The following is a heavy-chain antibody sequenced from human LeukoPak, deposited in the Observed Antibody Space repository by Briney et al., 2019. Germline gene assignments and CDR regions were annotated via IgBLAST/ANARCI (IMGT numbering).Heavy chain of an antibody. V-gene: IGHV4-59*01. CDR1: GGSISDYY. D-gene: IGHD3-3*01. Sequence: SETLSLTCTVSGGSISDYYWSWIRQPPGKGRECIGYVYSGSTSYSPSLKSRVSISVDTSRNRFSLRLSSVTAADTAVYYCARSAAYYDFWTGYYNALYYMDVWGKGITVTVSS. CDR3: ARSAAYYDFWTGYYNALYYMDV. CDR2: VYSGST. J-gene: IGHJ6*03.